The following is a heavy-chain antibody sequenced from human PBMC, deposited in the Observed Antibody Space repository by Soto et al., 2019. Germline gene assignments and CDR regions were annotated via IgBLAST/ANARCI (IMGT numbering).Heavy chain of an antibody. V-gene: IGHV1-2*02. CDR2: INPNSGGT. Sequence: QVHLVQSGAEVKKSGASVKVSCEASGYSFTGYCVHWVRQAPGQGLEWMGWINPNSGGTNYAQRFQGRVAMTTDTSTNTAYMELNSLKSDDTALYFCARSSGTYSDFDYWGQGTQVTVSS. D-gene: IGHD1-26*01. J-gene: IGHJ4*01. CDR3: ARSSGTYSDFDY. CDR1: GYSFTGYC.